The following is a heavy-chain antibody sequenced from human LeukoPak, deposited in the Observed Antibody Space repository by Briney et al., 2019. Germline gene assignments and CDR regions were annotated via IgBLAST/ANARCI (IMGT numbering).Heavy chain of an antibody. CDR2: ISAYNGNT. Sequence: ASVKVSCKASGYTFTSYGISWVRPAPGRGLAWMGWISAYNGNTNYSQKLQGRVTMTTDTSTSTAYMELRSLRSDDTAVYYFARYANRWSSGYHLDYWGQGTLVTVSS. V-gene: IGHV1-18*01. J-gene: IGHJ4*02. CDR3: ARYANRWSSGYHLDY. CDR1: GYTFTSYG. D-gene: IGHD3-22*01.